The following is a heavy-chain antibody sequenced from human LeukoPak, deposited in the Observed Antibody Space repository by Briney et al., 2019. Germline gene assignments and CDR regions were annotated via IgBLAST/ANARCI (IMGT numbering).Heavy chain of an antibody. Sequence: ASVKVSFKASGYTFTSYGISWVRQAPGQGLGWMGWISAYNGNTNYAQKLQGRVTMTTDTSTSTAYMELRSLRSDDTAVYYCARRPLVGASSYYYYGMDVWGQGTTVTVSS. CDR1: GYTFTSYG. CDR3: ARRPLVGASSYYYYGMDV. CDR2: ISAYNGNT. D-gene: IGHD1-26*01. J-gene: IGHJ6*02. V-gene: IGHV1-18*01.